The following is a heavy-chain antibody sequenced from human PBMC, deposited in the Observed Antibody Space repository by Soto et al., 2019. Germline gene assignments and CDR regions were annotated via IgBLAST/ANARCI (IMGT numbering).Heavy chain of an antibody. CDR3: AITGAGYYIV. D-gene: IGHD3-3*01. CDR1: GFTVSSNY. Sequence: GSLRLSCAASGFTVSSNYLSWVRQAPGKGLEWVSVIFSADNTHYADSVKGRFTISRDNSKNTVFLQMNSLRAEDTAVYYCAITGAGYYIVWGQGTPDT. J-gene: IGHJ4*02. CDR2: IFSADNT. V-gene: IGHV3-53*01.